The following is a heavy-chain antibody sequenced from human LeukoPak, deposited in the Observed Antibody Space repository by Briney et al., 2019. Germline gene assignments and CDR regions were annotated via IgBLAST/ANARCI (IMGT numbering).Heavy chain of an antibody. V-gene: IGHV3-74*01. Sequence: GGSLRLSCAASGFTFSNYMMHWVRQAPGKGLVWVSRIKSDGITITYADSVKGRFTISRDNSKNTLYLQMNSLRAEDTAVYYCAKGGGYYNCFDYWGQGTLVTVSS. CDR3: AKGGGYYNCFDY. CDR1: GFTFSNYM. D-gene: IGHD3-22*01. J-gene: IGHJ4*02. CDR2: IKSDGITI.